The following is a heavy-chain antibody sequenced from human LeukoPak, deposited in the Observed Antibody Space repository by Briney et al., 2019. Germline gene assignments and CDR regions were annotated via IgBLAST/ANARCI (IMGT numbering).Heavy chain of an antibody. V-gene: IGHV3-23*01. CDR1: GFTFSNAW. D-gene: IGHD1-14*01. CDR2: ISGSGGST. CDR3: AKDIEPLVYYFDY. Sequence: GGSLRLSCAASGFTFSNAWMSWVRQAPGKGLEWVSAISGSGGSTYYADSVKGRFTISRDNSKNTLYLQMNSLRAEDTAVYYCAKDIEPLVYYFDYWGQGTLVTVSS. J-gene: IGHJ4*02.